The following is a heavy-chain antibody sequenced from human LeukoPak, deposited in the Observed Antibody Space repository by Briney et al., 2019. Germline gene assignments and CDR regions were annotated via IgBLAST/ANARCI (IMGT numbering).Heavy chain of an antibody. Sequence: ASVKVSCKASGYTFTSYGISWVRQAPGQGLEWMGWISAYNGNTNYAQKLQGRDTMTTDTSTSTAYMELRSLRSDDTAVYYCARNPNNYDFWSGSPGGVDYWGQGTLVTVSS. D-gene: IGHD3-3*01. CDR2: ISAYNGNT. CDR3: ARNPNNYDFWSGSPGGVDY. J-gene: IGHJ4*02. CDR1: GYTFTSYG. V-gene: IGHV1-18*01.